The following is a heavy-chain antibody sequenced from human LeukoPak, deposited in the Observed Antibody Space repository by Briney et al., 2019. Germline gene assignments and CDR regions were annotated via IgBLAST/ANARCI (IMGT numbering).Heavy chain of an antibody. CDR1: GGSISSYY. CDR3: ASMGILGATRGMDV. CDR2: ISDSGGAT. V-gene: IGHV3-23*01. D-gene: IGHD1-26*01. J-gene: IGHJ6*02. Sequence: ETLSLTCTVSGGSISSYYWSWVRQAPGKGLEWVSVISDSGGATYYADSVKGRFTISRDNSKNTLYLQMNSLRAEDTAVYYCASMGILGATRGMDVWGQGTTVTVSS.